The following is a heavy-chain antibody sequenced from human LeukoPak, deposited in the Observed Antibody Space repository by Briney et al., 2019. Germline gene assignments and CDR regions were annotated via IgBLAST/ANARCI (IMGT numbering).Heavy chain of an antibody. CDR1: GGSISSSSYY. Sequence: SETLSLTCTVSGGSISSSSYYWGWIRQPPGKGLEWIGSIYYSGSTYYNPSLKSRVTISVDTSKNQFSLKLSSGTAADTAVYYCARHREGAPRAFDIWGQGTMVTVSS. V-gene: IGHV4-39*01. J-gene: IGHJ3*02. D-gene: IGHD1-26*01. CDR2: IYYSGST. CDR3: ARHREGAPRAFDI.